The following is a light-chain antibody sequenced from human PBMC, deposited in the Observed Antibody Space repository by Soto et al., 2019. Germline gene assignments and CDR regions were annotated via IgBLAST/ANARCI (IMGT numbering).Light chain of an antibody. Sequence: QSVLTQPASVSAAPGQKVTISCSGSSSNIGNNFVSWYQQVPGTAPKLLIYDNNKRPSGIPDRFSGSKSGTSATLGITGLQTGDEADYYCGTWDNSLSTNYVFGNGNKVTV. CDR3: GTWDNSLSTNYV. CDR2: DNN. J-gene: IGLJ1*01. V-gene: IGLV1-51*01. CDR1: SSNIGNNF.